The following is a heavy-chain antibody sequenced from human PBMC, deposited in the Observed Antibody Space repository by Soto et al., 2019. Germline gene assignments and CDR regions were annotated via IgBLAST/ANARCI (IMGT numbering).Heavy chain of an antibody. D-gene: IGHD1-26*01. V-gene: IGHV4-39*07. CDR2: IYYSGST. Sequence: PSETLSLTCTVSGGSISSYYWGWIRQPPGKGLEWIGTIYYSGSTYYNPSLKSRVTISVDTSKNQFSLKLSSVTAADTAVYYCARESPSGSYYPYYYGMDVWGQGTTVTVSS. CDR3: ARESPSGSYYPYYYGMDV. CDR1: GGSISSYY. J-gene: IGHJ6*02.